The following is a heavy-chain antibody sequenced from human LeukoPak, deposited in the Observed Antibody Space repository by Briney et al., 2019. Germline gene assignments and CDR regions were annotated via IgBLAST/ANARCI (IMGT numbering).Heavy chain of an antibody. CDR2: ISYDGSNK. J-gene: IGHJ4*02. Sequence: GGSLRLSCAASEFTFSSYAMHWVRQAPGKGLEWVAVISYDGSNKYYADSVKGRFTISRDNSKKTLYLQMNRLRAEDTAGYYCARASDYYDSSGYYQGSYYFDYWGQGTLVTVSS. CDR1: EFTFSSYA. D-gene: IGHD3-22*01. CDR3: ARASDYYDSSGYYQGSYYFDY. V-gene: IGHV3-30-3*01.